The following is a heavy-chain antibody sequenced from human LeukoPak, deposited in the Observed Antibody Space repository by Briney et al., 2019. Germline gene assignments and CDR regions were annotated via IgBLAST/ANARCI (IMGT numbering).Heavy chain of an antibody. CDR2: ISYDGSNK. J-gene: IGHJ6*02. CDR3: ARDQYSGYIQLSGMDV. CDR1: GFTFSSYA. D-gene: IGHD5-12*01. V-gene: IGHV3-30-3*01. Sequence: PGGSLRLSCAASGFTFSSYAMHWVRQAPGKGLEWVAVISYDGSNKYYADSVKGRFTISRDNSKNTLYLQMNSLRAEDTAVYYCARDQYSGYIQLSGMDVWGQGTTVTVPS.